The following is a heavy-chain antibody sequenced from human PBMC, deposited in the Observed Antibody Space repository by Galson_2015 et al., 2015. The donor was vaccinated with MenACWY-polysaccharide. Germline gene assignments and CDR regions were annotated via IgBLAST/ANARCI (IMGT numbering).Heavy chain of an antibody. CDR3: AKDYPVSHDAFDI. CDR1: GFTFSSYE. D-gene: IGHD2/OR15-2a*01. J-gene: IGHJ3*02. V-gene: IGHV3-48*03. Sequence: SLRLSCAASGFTFSSYEMNWVRQAPGKGLEWVSYISSSGSTIYYADSVKGRFTISRDNSKNTLYLQMNSLRAEDTAVYYCAKDYPVSHDAFDIWGQGTMVTVSS. CDR2: ISSSGSTI.